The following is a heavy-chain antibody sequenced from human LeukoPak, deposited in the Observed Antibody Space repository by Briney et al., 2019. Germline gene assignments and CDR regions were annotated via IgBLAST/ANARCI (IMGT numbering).Heavy chain of an antibody. CDR1: GNRITCYW. Sequence: GSSLMICCTGAGNRITCYWISGVREMPGKGLEWVGRIDPGDSYTNISPSFQGHLTISADKSSSTAYLQWSSLKASDTAMYYCARHQLLGPCFKGVCSDAFDIWGQGTMVTVSS. CDR2: IDPGDSYT. CDR3: ARHQLLGPCFKGVCSDAFDI. J-gene: IGHJ3*02. D-gene: IGHD2-8*01. V-gene: IGHV5-10-1*01.